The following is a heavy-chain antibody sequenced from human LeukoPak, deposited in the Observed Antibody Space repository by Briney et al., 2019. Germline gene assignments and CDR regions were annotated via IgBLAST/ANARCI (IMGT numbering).Heavy chain of an antibody. D-gene: IGHD6-19*01. Sequence: ASVKVSCKASGYTFTSYDMHWVRQAPGQGLEWMGIINPSSGGTSYAQKFQGRVTMTRDTSTSTASMALSSLRSKDTAAYYCSRDREYNSGWYYCGEGTLVTDSS. CDR2: INPSSGGT. CDR3: SRDREYNSGWYY. V-gene: IGHV1-46*01. CDR1: GYTFTSYD. J-gene: IGHJ4*02.